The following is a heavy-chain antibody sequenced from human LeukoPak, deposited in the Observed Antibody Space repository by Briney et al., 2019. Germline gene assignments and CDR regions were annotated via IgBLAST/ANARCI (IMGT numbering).Heavy chain of an antibody. CDR3: ATNTMFRGIHAFDI. Sequence: GESLKIACTVYPQGFTCFTIICARPVPGKGLEWIGIIYPGDSDTRYSPSFQGQVTISADKSISTAYLQWSSLKASDSAMYYCATNTMFRGIHAFDIWGQGTMVTVSS. D-gene: IGHD3-10*01. V-gene: IGHV5-51*01. CDR2: IYPGDSDT. J-gene: IGHJ3*02. CDR1: PQGFTCFT.